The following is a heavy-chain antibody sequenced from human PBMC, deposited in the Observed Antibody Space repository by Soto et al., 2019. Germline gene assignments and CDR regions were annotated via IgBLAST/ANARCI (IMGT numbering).Heavy chain of an antibody. V-gene: IGHV4-34*01. CDR3: AREIRGLRYFDWLPHYNWFDP. CDR2: INHSGST. D-gene: IGHD3-9*01. J-gene: IGHJ5*02. CDR1: GGSFSGYY. Sequence: NPSETLSLTCAVYGGSFSGYYWSWIRQPPGKGLEWIGEINHSGSTNYNPSLKSRVTISVDTSKNQFSLKLSSVTAADTAVYYCAREIRGLRYFDWLPHYNWFDPWGQGTLVTVSS.